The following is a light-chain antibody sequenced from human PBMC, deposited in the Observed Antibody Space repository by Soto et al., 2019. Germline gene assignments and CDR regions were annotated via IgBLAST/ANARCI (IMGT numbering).Light chain of an antibody. CDR1: QSIQSW. J-gene: IGKJ1*01. CDR2: DAS. CDR3: HQYMSVWCT. V-gene: IGKV1-5*01. Sequence: QMTQSPSTLSASVGDRVTITCRASQSIQSWLAWYHQRPGQAPKLLISDASNLRYGVPSRFSGSGSGTEFTLSISSLQTEDVGTYYCHQYMSVWCTFGHGTRVEVK.